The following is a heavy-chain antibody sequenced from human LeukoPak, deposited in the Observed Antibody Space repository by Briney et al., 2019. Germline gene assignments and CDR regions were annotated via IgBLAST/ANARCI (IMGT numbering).Heavy chain of an antibody. CDR3: ARGRRVRGVIDY. D-gene: IGHD3-10*01. CDR2: IDHSGST. J-gene: IGHJ4*02. CDR1: GGSFSGYY. V-gene: IGHV4-34*01. Sequence: SETLSLTCAVYGGSFSGYYWSWIRQPPGKGLEWIGEIDHSGSTNYNPSLKSRVTISVDTSKNQFSLKLSSVTAADTAVYYCARGRRVRGVIDYWGQGTLDTVSS.